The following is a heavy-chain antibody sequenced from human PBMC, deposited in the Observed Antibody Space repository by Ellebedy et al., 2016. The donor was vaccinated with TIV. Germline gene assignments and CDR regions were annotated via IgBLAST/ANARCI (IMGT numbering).Heavy chain of an antibody. V-gene: IGHV3-64*04. Sequence: PGGSLRLSCSASGFTFSSYAMHWVSQAPGKGLEYVSAISSNGGSTYYADSVKGRFTISRDNSKNTLYLQMNSLRAEDTAVYYCARDRWRAYCSGDCYERGNWFDPWGQGTLVTVSS. J-gene: IGHJ5*02. D-gene: IGHD2-21*02. CDR1: GFTFSSYA. CDR3: ARDRWRAYCSGDCYERGNWFDP. CDR2: ISSNGGST.